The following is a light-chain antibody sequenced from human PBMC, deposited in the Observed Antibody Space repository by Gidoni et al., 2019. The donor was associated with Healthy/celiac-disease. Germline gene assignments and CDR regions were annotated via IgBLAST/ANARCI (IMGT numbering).Light chain of an antibody. J-gene: IGKJ1*01. CDR1: QSISSY. Sequence: DIHITHSPSSVSASVGDRVTITCRASQSISSYLNWYQQKPGKAPTLLLYAASILQSGVPSRFSGSGSGTDVTLTISSLQPEDFATYYCQQSYSTPPWTFGQGTKVEIK. CDR2: AAS. V-gene: IGKV1-39*01. CDR3: QQSYSTPPWT.